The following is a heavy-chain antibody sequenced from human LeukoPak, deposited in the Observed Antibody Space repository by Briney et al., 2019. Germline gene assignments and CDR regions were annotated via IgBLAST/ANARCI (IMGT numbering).Heavy chain of an antibody. CDR3: AKARGSSVYEQFDY. CDR1: GFTFSSYS. CDR2: ISGSGGST. J-gene: IGHJ4*02. D-gene: IGHD5/OR15-5a*01. V-gene: IGHV3-23*01. Sequence: GGSLRLSCAASGFTFSSYSMNWVRQAPGKGLEWVSGISGSGGSTYYADSVKGRFTISRDNSKNTLYPQMNSLRAEDTAVYYCAKARGSSVYEQFDYWGQGTQVTVSP.